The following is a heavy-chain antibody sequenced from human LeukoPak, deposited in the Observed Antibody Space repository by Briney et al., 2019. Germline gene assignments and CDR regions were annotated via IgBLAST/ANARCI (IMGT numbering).Heavy chain of an antibody. CDR1: GFPFSSYW. CDR3: ARLTGTTGFDY. CDR2: IKQDGSDK. Sequence: GWSLRLSCAASGFPFSSYWMSWVRQAPGKGLEWVANIKQDGSDKYYVDSVKGRFTISRDNAKNSLNLQLNSLRADDTAVYYCARLTGTTGFDYWGQGTLVTVSS. J-gene: IGHJ4*02. D-gene: IGHD1-1*01. V-gene: IGHV3-7*01.